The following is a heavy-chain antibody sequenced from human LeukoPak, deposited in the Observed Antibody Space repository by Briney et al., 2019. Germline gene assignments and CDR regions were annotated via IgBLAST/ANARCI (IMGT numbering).Heavy chain of an antibody. V-gene: IGHV1-2*02. CDR1: GYTFTGYY. Sequence: ASVKVSCKASGYTFTGYYMHWVRQAPGQGLEWMGWINPNSGGTNYAQKFQGRVTMTRDTSISTAYMELSRLRSDDTAVYYCAREGFGAAHHRYYYYYYMDVWGKGTTVTVSS. J-gene: IGHJ6*03. CDR2: INPNSGGT. CDR3: AREGFGAAHHRYYYYYYMDV. D-gene: IGHD3-3*01.